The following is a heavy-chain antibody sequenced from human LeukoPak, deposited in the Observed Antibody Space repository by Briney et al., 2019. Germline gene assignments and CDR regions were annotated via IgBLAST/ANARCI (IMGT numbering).Heavy chain of an antibody. D-gene: IGHD2-2*01. V-gene: IGHV1-2*02. CDR2: INTNSGAT. Sequence: ASVKVSCKASGYTFTGYYVHWVRQAPGQGLEWMGWINTNSGATNYAPNFQGRVTMTRDTSISTAYMELSRLTSDDTAFYYCAKPQPGAFEIWGQGTMVTVSS. J-gene: IGHJ3*02. CDR1: GYTFTGYY. CDR3: AKPQPGAFEI.